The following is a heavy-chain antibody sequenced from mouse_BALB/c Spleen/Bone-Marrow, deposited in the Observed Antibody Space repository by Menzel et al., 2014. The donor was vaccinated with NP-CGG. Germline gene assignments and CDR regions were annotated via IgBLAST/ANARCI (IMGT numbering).Heavy chain of an antibody. CDR1: GFSLTSYG. J-gene: IGHJ4*01. Sequence: VKVEESGPGLVQPSQSLSITCTVSGFSLTSYGVHWVRQSPGKGLEWLGVIWSGGSTDYNAAFISRLSISKDNSKSQVFFKMNSLQANDTAIYYCARNEGNYVDAMDYWGQGTSVTVSS. CDR2: IWSGGST. D-gene: IGHD2-1*01. CDR3: ARNEGNYVDAMDY. V-gene: IGHV2-2*02.